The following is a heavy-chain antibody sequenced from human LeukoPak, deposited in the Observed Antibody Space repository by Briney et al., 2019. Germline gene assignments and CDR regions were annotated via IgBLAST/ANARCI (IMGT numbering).Heavy chain of an antibody. V-gene: IGHV1-69*13. Sequence: ASVKVSCKASGGTFSSYAISWVRQAPGQGLEWMGGIIPIFGTANYAQKFQGRVTITADESTSTAYMELSSLRSEDTAVYYCARGWFGSQYSWFDPWGQGTLVTVSS. D-gene: IGHD3-10*01. J-gene: IGHJ5*02. CDR3: ARGWFGSQYSWFDP. CDR1: GGTFSSYA. CDR2: IIPIFGTA.